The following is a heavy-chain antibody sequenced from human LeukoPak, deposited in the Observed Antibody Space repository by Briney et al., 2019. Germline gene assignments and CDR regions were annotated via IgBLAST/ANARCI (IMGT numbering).Heavy chain of an antibody. J-gene: IGHJ4*02. V-gene: IGHV3-33*01. D-gene: IGHD5-24*01. CDR1: GFTFSSYG. CDR2: IWYDGTNK. CDR3: EGESGMATMEY. Sequence: GRSLRLSCAASGFTFSSYGMHWVRQAPGKGLEWVAVIWYDGTNKYYTDSVKGRFTISRDNSKNKLYVQMNSLRVEDTAVYDCEGESGMATMEYWGQGTLVTVSS.